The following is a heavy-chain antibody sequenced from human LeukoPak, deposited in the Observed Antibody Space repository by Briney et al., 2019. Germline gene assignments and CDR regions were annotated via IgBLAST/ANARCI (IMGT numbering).Heavy chain of an antibody. CDR3: AKGLCSSTSCSRLYYYGMDV. J-gene: IGHJ6*02. CDR1: GFTFSSYA. Sequence: PGGSLRLSCAASGFTFSSYAMSWVRQAPGKGLEWVSAISGSGGSTYYADSVKGRFTISRDNSKNTLYLQMNSLRAEDTAVYYCAKGLCSSTSCSRLYYYGMDVWGQGTTVTVSS. D-gene: IGHD2-2*01. V-gene: IGHV3-23*01. CDR2: ISGSGGST.